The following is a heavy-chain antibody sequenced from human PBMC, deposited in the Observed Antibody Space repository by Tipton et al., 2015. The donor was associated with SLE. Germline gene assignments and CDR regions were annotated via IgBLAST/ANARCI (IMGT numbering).Heavy chain of an antibody. CDR2: IYYSGGI. V-gene: IGHV4-39*07. J-gene: IGHJ3*02. CDR3: ARRDGLNGFDI. D-gene: IGHD2-21*01. CDR1: GGSLSSSSYY. Sequence: GLVKPSETLSLTCSVSGGSLSSSSYYWGWIRQLPGKGLEWIGNIYYSGGIYYNPSLMSRITISVDTSKNQYSLKLSSVTAADTAVYFCARRDGLNGFDIWGRGTMVTVSS.